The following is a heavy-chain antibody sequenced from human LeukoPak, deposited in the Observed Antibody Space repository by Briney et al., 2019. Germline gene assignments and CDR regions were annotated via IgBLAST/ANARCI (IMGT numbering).Heavy chain of an antibody. CDR1: GFTFSSYA. J-gene: IGHJ4*02. V-gene: IGHV3-23*01. CDR3: AKVEYYYDSSGCYDY. Sequence: GGSLRLSCAASGFTFSSYAMSGVRQAPGKGLEWVSAISGSGGSTYYADSVKGRFTISRDNSKNTLYLQMNSLRAEDTAVYYCAKVEYYYDSSGCYDYWGQGTLVTVSS. CDR2: ISGSGGST. D-gene: IGHD3-22*01.